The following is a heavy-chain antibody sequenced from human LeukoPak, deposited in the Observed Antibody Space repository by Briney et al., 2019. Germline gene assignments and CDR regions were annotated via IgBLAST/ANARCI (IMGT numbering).Heavy chain of an antibody. CDR2: MNPNGTNA. V-gene: IGHV1-8*01. J-gene: IGHJ4*02. CDR3: AIIVAAAGGSLTLDY. CDR1: GYTFTNYD. Sequence: GASVKVSCKASGYTFTNYDLNWVRQAAGQGLEWVGWMNPNGTNAENAQKFQGRVTMTRDTSLSTAYMELSSLRSEDTALYYCAIIVAAAGGSLTLDYWGQGTLVTVSS. D-gene: IGHD6-13*01.